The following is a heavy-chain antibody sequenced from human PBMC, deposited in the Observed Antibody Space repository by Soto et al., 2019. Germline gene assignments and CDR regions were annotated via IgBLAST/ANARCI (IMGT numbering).Heavy chain of an antibody. V-gene: IGHV4-4*02. CDR3: ASKDYADYGWFDP. CDR1: GGSISSSKW. J-gene: IGHJ5*02. Sequence: QVQLQESGPGLVKPSGTLSLTCDVSGGSISSSKWWSWVRQPPGKGLEWIGEIYHSGSTNYNSSLKSRVTXSXDMXKNQFSLKLSSVTAADTALYYCASKDYADYGWFDPWGQGTLVTVSS. D-gene: IGHD4-17*01. CDR2: IYHSGST.